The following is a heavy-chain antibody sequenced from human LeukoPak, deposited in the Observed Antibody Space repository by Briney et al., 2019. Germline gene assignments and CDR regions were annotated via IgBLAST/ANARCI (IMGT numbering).Heavy chain of an antibody. CDR1: GGTFSSYA. D-gene: IGHD6-19*01. V-gene: IGHV1-69*06. Sequence: GASVKVSCKASGGTFSSYAISWVRQAPGQGLEWMGGIIPIFGTANYAQKFQGRVTITADKSTSTAYMELSSLRSEDTAVYYCARGVEYSNGWYYFDYWGQGTLVTVSS. CDR3: ARGVEYSNGWYYFDY. J-gene: IGHJ4*02. CDR2: IIPIFGTA.